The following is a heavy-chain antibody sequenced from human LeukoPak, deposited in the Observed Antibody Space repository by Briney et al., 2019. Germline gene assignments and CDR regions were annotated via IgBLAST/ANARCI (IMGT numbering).Heavy chain of an antibody. J-gene: IGHJ4*02. CDR3: ARDWGSSGYYDAIDH. Sequence: PGGSLRLSCAASGFTFSSFGMHWVRKAPGKGLEWVAVIWYDGSNKYYADSVKGRFTISRDNSKNTLYLQMNSLRAEDTAVYYCARDWGSSGYYDAIDHWGQGTLVTVSS. V-gene: IGHV3-33*01. CDR2: IWYDGSNK. D-gene: IGHD3-22*01. CDR1: GFTFSSFG.